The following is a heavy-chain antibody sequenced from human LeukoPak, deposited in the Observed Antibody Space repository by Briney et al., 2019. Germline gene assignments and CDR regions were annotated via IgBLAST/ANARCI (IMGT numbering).Heavy chain of an antibody. Sequence: GGSLRLSCAASGFTFSKYYMSWIRQAPGKGLEWISYIVNSGGTTSYADSVQGRFTISSDDAKNSLYLQMNSLRAEDTAVYYCAGGYGSGSYSAWGQGILVTVSS. D-gene: IGHD3-10*01. CDR1: GFTFSKYY. J-gene: IGHJ5*02. V-gene: IGHV3-11*01. CDR3: AGGYGSGSYSA. CDR2: IVNSGGTT.